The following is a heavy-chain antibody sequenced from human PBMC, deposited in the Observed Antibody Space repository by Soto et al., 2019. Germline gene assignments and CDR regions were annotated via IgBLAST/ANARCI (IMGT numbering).Heavy chain of an antibody. CDR2: INPYNGKT. CDR3: AKGRHYYDRPRFSVGSWFDP. D-gene: IGHD3-22*01. CDR1: GYIFTSWR. V-gene: IGHV1-18*01. J-gene: IGHJ5*02. Sequence: GASVKVSCKASGYIFTSWRITWVRQAPGQGLEYMGWINPYNGKTNYAQKFQGRVTMTTDTSTNTAYMELGSLRSDDTAVYYCAKGRHYYDRPRFSVGSWFDPWGQGPLVTVSS.